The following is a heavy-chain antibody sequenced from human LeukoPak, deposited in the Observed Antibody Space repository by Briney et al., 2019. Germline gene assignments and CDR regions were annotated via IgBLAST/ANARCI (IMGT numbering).Heavy chain of an antibody. CDR3: AKDREYGSIKYYFDY. CDR1: GFTFSTYS. D-gene: IGHD3-10*01. CDR2: ISGSSGSGTSVTI. Sequence: GGSLRLSCAASGFTFSTYSMNWVRQAPGKGLEWVSYISGSSGSGTSVTIYYADTVKGRFTISRDNAKNSLYLQMNSLRAEDTALYYCAKDREYGSIKYYFDYWGQGTLVTVSS. V-gene: IGHV3-48*04. J-gene: IGHJ4*02.